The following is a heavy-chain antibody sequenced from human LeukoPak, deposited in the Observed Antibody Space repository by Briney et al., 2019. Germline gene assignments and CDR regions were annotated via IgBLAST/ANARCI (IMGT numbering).Heavy chain of an antibody. CDR2: ISGSGGST. Sequence: PGGSLRLSCAASGFTFSNYAMSWVRQAPGKGLEWLSTISGSGGSTYYADSVKGRFTISRDNSKNTVYLQMKSLRVEATAVYYCAKGLSAAGDXYFDYXXQGALVTVSS. V-gene: IGHV3-23*01. D-gene: IGHD2-21*01. J-gene: IGHJ4*02. CDR3: AKGLSAAGDXYFDY. CDR1: GFTFSNYA.